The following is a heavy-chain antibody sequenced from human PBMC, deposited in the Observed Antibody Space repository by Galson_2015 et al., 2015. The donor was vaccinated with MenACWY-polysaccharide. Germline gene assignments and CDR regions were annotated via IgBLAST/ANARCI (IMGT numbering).Heavy chain of an antibody. CDR3: AREEGAVAGLVTGMDV. Sequence: SCAASGFTFSSYWMHWVRQAPGKGLVWVSRINSDGSSTSYADSVKGRFTISRDNAKNTLYLQMNSLRAEDTAVYYCAREEGAVAGLVTGMDVWGQGTTVTVSS. D-gene: IGHD6-19*01. V-gene: IGHV3-74*01. CDR1: GFTFSSYW. J-gene: IGHJ6*02. CDR2: INSDGSST.